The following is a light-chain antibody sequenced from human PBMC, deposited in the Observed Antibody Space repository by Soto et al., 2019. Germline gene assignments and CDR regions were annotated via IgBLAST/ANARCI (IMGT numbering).Light chain of an antibody. CDR1: SSDVGAYNY. Sequence: QSALTQPASVSGSPGQSITISCTGTSSDVGAYNYVSWYQQYPGKAPKLMIYEVSNRPSGVSNRFSGSKSGNTASLTISGLQAEDEADYYCGTYTGSNTLLFGGGTTLTVL. V-gene: IGLV2-14*01. CDR3: GTYTGSNTLL. CDR2: EVS. J-gene: IGLJ2*01.